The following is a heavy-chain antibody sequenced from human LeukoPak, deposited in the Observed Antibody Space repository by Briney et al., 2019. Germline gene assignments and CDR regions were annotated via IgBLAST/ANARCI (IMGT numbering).Heavy chain of an antibody. D-gene: IGHD4-17*01. V-gene: IGHV1-3*01. J-gene: IGHJ4*02. Sequence: ASVKVSRKASGYTFTSYAMHWVRQAPGQRLEWMGWINAGNGNTKYSQKFQGRVTITRDTSASTAYMELSSLRSEDTAVYYCARGGNDYGESYYFDYWGQGTLVTVSS. CDR1: GYTFTSYA. CDR3: ARGGNDYGESYYFDY. CDR2: INAGNGNT.